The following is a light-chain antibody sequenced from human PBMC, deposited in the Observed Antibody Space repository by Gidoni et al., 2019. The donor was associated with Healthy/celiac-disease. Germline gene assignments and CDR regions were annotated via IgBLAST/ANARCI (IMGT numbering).Light chain of an antibody. J-gene: IGLJ2*01. Sequence: QSALTHPPSASGSPGQSVTISCTGTSSDVGVYNYVSWYHQHPGKAPKLMTHEASTRPSGVHDRSSGSKSGNPASMTVSRLQVEDEADSYCSSYAGSNNFVVFGGGTKLTVL. CDR2: EAS. V-gene: IGLV2-8*01. CDR1: SSDVGVYNY. CDR3: SSYAGSNNFVV.